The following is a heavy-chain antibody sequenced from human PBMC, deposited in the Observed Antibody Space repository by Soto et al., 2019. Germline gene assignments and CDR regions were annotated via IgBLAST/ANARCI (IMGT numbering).Heavy chain of an antibody. Sequence: GASVKVSCKASGGTFSSYAISWVRQAPGQGLEWMGGIIPIFGTANYAQKFQGRVTITADESTSTAYMELSSLRAEDTAVYYCARALTYDFWSGYYYFDYWGQGTLVTVSS. CDR1: GGTFSSYA. J-gene: IGHJ4*02. CDR3: ARALTYDFWSGYYYFDY. D-gene: IGHD3-3*01. CDR2: IIPIFGTA. V-gene: IGHV1-69*13.